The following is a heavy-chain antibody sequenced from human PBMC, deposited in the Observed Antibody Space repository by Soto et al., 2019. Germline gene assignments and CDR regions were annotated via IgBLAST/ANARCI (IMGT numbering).Heavy chain of an antibody. CDR2: ISYDGSNQ. CDR1: GFTFSTYT. CDR3: AKAGSGDAFDI. J-gene: IGHJ3*02. V-gene: IGHV3-30-3*01. D-gene: IGHD6-19*01. Sequence: QVQLVESGGGVVQPGRSLRLSCAASGFTFSTYTMHWVRQAPGKGLEWVAVISYDGSNQYYADSVKGRFTISRDNSKNTLYLQMNSLRAEDTAVYYCAKAGSGDAFDIWGQGTMVTVSS.